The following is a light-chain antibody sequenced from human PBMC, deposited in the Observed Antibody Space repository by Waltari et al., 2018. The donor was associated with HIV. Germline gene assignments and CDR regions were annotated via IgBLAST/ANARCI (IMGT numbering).Light chain of an antibody. V-gene: IGLV1-47*01. CDR1: SSNIGSNN. Sequence: QSVVTQSPSASGTPGQSVTISCSGSSSNIGSNNVFWYQHLPGTAPKLLIYRANQRPAGVPARISGSRSGTSAYLAISGLRSEDEAVYYCVVWDDSLSGVVFGGGTSLTVL. CDR2: RAN. CDR3: VVWDDSLSGVV. J-gene: IGLJ2*01.